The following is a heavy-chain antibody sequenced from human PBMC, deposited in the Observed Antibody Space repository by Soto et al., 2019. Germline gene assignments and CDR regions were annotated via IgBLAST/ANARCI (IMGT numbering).Heavy chain of an antibody. J-gene: IGHJ4*02. CDR1: GASITSGNYY. Sequence: SETLSLTCTVSGASITSGNYYWGWIRQPPGKGLQWIGSSSYTGNTYFNPSLRSRVTISFDTSKNQFSLRLTSVTASAAAGPYYFDYWAQGTLVTVSP. CDR3: FDY. V-gene: IGHV4-39*01. CDR2: SSYTGNT.